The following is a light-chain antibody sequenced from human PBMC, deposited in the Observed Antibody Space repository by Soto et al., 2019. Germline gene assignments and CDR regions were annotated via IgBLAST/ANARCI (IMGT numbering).Light chain of an antibody. CDR3: QQSNKTRPGLT. V-gene: IGKV3-20*01. Sequence: EIELTQYPGTVSLSPGERATLSCRASQSVSSSYLAWYQQKPGQAPRLLIYGASTRATGIPDRFSGSGSGTDFTLTISRLEPEDFVVLYCQQSNKTRPGLTFGPRSQVNIK. CDR2: GAS. J-gene: IGKJ3*01. CDR1: QSVSSSY.